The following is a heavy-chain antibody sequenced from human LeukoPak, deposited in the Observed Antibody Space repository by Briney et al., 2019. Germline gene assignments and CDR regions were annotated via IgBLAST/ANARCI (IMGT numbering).Heavy chain of an antibody. CDR1: GGSISSYY. Sequence: SETLSLTCTVSGGSISSYYWSWIRQPPGKGLVWIGRIYTSGSTNYNPSLKSRVPMSVDTSKNQFSLKLSSVTAADTAVYYCARDRYYYDSSGYYYFDYWGQGTLVTVSS. CDR3: ARDRYYYDSSGYYYFDY. D-gene: IGHD3-22*01. V-gene: IGHV4-4*07. CDR2: IYTSGST. J-gene: IGHJ4*02.